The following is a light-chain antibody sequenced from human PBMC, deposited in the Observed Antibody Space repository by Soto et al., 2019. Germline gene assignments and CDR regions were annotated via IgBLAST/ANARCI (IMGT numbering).Light chain of an antibody. CDR2: GTS. J-gene: IGKJ1*01. CDR1: QSVDPSY. CDR3: QQYGGSAGWT. Sequence: DIVLTQSPGTLSVSPGERATLSCNASQSVDPSYLCWFQQRPGQAPRLLIYGTSNRATGIPDRFSGSGSGTDFTLTISRVAPEDIAVYFCQQYGGSAGWTFGQGTKVDIK. V-gene: IGKV3-20*01.